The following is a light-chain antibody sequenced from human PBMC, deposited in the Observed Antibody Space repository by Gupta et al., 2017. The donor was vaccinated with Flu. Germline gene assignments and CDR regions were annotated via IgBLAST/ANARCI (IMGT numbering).Light chain of an antibody. CDR1: SSDVGGYSF. J-gene: IGLJ2*01. CDR2: DVS. Sequence: QSALTQPPTASGSLGQSVTISCTGSSSDVGGYSFVSWYQQHSGKAPKLMIYDVSKRPSGVPVRFSGSRSGNTASLTVSGLQAEEEADYYCSSYAGTNNLVFGGGTRLTVL. CDR3: SSYAGTNNLV. V-gene: IGLV2-8*01.